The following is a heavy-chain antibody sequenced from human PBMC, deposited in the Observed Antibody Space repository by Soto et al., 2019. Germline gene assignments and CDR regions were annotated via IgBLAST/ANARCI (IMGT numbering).Heavy chain of an antibody. CDR3: AKDGRAVARSYAFDI. Sequence: GGSLRLSCAASGFTFSTYAVSWVRQAPGKGLEWVSAFSAGGGSTYYADSVKGRFTISRDNSKNTLYLQMNSLRAEDTAVYYCAKDGRAVARSYAFDIWGQGTMVTVSS. J-gene: IGHJ3*02. V-gene: IGHV3-23*01. CDR2: FSAGGGST. D-gene: IGHD6-19*01. CDR1: GFTFSTYA.